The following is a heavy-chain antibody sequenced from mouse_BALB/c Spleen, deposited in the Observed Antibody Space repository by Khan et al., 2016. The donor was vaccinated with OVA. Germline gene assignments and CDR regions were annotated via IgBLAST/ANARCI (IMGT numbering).Heavy chain of an antibody. J-gene: IGHJ3*01. CDR3: VRDYWDVFAY. Sequence: VQLQQSGAELVKPGASVKLSCTASGFNIKDTYMHWVKRRPEQGLVWIGRIDPANGNPKYDPKFQGKATITADTSSHTAYLQLSSLTSEDASVYYGVRDYWDVFAYWGQGTLVTVSA. CDR2: IDPANGNP. CDR1: GFNIKDTY. D-gene: IGHD4-1*01. V-gene: IGHV14-3*02.